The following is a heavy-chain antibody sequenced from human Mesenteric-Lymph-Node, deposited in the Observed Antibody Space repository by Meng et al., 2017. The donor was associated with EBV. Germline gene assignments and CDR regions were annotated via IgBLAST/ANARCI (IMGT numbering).Heavy chain of an antibody. D-gene: IGHD2-15*01. CDR1: GGTSSSYA. Sequence: QGQLVQSGAEVKKPGSSVRVSCETSGGTSSSYAISWVRQAPGLGLEWMGGIIPIFGTPYYAQRFQGRVTITADKSTGTAYMDLSSLRSEDTAVYYCARDREEYCSGGSCYGPGYWGQGTLVTVSS. CDR3: ARDREEYCSGGSCYGPGY. J-gene: IGHJ4*02. V-gene: IGHV1-69*14. CDR2: IIPIFGTP.